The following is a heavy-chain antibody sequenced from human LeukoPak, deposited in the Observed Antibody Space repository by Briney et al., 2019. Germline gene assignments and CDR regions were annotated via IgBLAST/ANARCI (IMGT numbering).Heavy chain of an antibody. V-gene: IGHV4-59*01. CDR3: ASVAELEIDH. D-gene: IGHD1-1*01. CDR1: GGSISSYY. CDR2: IHNNGGT. J-gene: IGHJ5*02. Sequence: SETLSLTCTVSGGSISSYYWSWIRQPPGKGLEWIGYIHNNGGTSYNPSLKSRATISVHTSRNQFSLKLSSVTAADTAVYYCASVAELEIDHWGQGTLVTVSS.